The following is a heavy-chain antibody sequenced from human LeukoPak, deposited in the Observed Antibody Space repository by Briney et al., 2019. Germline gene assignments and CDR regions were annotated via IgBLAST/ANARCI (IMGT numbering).Heavy chain of an antibody. Sequence: GASVKVSCKASGYTFTNYDINWVRQATGQGLEWVGWMNPNSGNTGYAQKFQGRVTMTRNTSISTAYMELSSLRSEDTAVYYGARVNCSSTSCRSKFLDYWGQGTLVTVSS. J-gene: IGHJ4*02. V-gene: IGHV1-8*01. CDR3: ARVNCSSTSCRSKFLDY. CDR2: MNPNSGNT. CDR1: GYTFTNYD. D-gene: IGHD2-2*01.